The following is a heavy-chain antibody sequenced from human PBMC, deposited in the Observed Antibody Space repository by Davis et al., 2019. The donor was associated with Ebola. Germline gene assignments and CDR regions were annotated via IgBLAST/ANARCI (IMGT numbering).Heavy chain of an antibody. CDR3: ARDVTTGMDV. Sequence: PSETLSLTCTVSGAYISSGGYFWIWIRQFPGKGLEWIGHISYSGSTNYNPSLKSRVTISVDTSKNQFSLKLSSVTAADTAVYYCARDVTTGMDVWGKGTTVTVSS. V-gene: IGHV4-61*08. CDR1: GAYISSGGYF. J-gene: IGHJ6*04. CDR2: ISYSGST. D-gene: IGHD4-11*01.